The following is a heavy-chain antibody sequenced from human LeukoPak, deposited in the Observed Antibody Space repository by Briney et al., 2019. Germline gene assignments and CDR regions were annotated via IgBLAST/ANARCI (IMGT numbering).Heavy chain of an antibody. Sequence: SGPTLAKPSQTLSLTCTVSGGSISSGGYYWSWIRQHPGKGLEWIGYIYYSGSTYYSPSLKSRVTISVDTSNNQFSLNLRSVTAADTAVYYCARTSIVVSAGRYYFDPWGQGTLVTVSS. CDR3: ARTSIVVSAGRYYFDP. J-gene: IGHJ5*02. CDR1: GGSISSGGYY. CDR2: IYYSGST. V-gene: IGHV4-31*03. D-gene: IGHD2-15*01.